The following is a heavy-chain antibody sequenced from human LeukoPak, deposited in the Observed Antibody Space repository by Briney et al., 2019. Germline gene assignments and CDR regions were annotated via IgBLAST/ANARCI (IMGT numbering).Heavy chain of an antibody. CDR3: ARHDYYDTSGYYHNYFDH. D-gene: IGHD3-22*01. CDR1: GGSFGGYY. V-gene: IGHV4-34*01. CDR2: INHSGST. Sequence: SETLSLTCAVYGGSFGGYYWSWIRQPPGKGLEWIGEINHSGSTNYNPSLKSRVTISMDTSKNQFSLKLSSVTAADTAVFYCARHDYYDTSGYYHNYFDHWGQGTLVTVSS. J-gene: IGHJ4*02.